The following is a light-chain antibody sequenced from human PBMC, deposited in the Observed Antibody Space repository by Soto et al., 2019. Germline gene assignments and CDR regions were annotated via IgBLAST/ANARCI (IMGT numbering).Light chain of an antibody. V-gene: IGKV3-11*01. CDR3: QQRSNWPT. CDR2: DAS. Sequence: EIVLTQSPATLSLSPGERATLSFRASQSVSSYLAWYQQKPGQAPRLLIYDASNRATGIPARFSGSGSGTDFTLIISSLEPEDVAVYYCQQRSNWPTFGQGTRLEIK. J-gene: IGKJ5*01. CDR1: QSVSSY.